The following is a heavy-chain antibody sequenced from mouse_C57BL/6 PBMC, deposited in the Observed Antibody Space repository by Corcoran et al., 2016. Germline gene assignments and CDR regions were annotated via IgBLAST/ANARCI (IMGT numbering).Heavy chain of an antibody. V-gene: IGHV1-80*01. CDR1: GYAFSSYW. J-gene: IGHJ2*01. CDR3: ARWGGNYVDY. CDR2: LSPGDGDT. Sequence: QVQLQQSGAELVKPGASVKISCKASGYAFSSYWMNCVKQRPGKGLEWIGQLSPGDGDTNYNGKFKGKATLTADQSSSTAYMQLSSLTSEDSAVYFCARWGGNYVDYWGQGTTLTVSS.